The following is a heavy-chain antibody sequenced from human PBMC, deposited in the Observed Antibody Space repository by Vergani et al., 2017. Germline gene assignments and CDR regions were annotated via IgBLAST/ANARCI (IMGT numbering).Heavy chain of an antibody. J-gene: IGHJ6*03. Sequence: QVQMQESGPGLVKTSETLSLTCSASGSPISYWCWSWLRQPAGKGLEWIGRLCPSGSTNYKPSLKSRVTMSIDTSKNQFSLKLTSVTAADTAVYYCARESRVVVPAAIRLYYYYYMDVWGKGTTVTVSS. CDR3: ARESRVVVPAAIRLYYYYYMDV. V-gene: IGHV4-4*07. CDR2: LCPSGST. CDR1: GSPISYWC. D-gene: IGHD2-2*02.